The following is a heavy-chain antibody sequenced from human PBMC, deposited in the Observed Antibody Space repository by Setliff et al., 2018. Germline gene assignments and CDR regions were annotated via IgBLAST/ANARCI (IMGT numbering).Heavy chain of an antibody. V-gene: IGHV3-30*02. CDR3: AKDTGYYFDY. D-gene: IGHD4-4*01. J-gene: IGHJ4*02. CDR2: LRFDGKTQ. CDR1: GFMFNSYG. Sequence: PGGSLRLSCTASGFMFNSYGMHWVRQAPGKGLEWVAYLRFDGKTQHYADFVKGRFIISRDNFNNTLYLQMKGLRGEDTAVYYCAKDTGYYFDYWGQGTLVTVSS.